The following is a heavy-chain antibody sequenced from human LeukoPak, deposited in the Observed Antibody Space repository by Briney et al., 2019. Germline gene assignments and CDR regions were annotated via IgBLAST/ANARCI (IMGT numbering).Heavy chain of an antibody. V-gene: IGHV1-18*01. CDR1: GYTFTSYS. CDR2: ISAYNGNT. Sequence: GASVKVSCKASGYTFTSYSISWVRQAPGQGLEWMGWISAYNGNTNYAQKLQGRVTMTTDTSTSTAYMELRSLRSDDTAVYYCARERLSDSGSYSPWKAFDIWGQGTMVTVSS. J-gene: IGHJ3*02. CDR3: ARERLSDSGSYSPWKAFDI. D-gene: IGHD1-26*01.